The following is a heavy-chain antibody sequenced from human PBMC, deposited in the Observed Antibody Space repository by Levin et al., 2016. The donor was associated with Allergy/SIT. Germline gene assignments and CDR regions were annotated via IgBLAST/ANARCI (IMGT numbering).Heavy chain of an antibody. D-gene: IGHD4-23*01. Sequence: SETLSLTCTVSGDSISNSYWCWIRQPPGKGLEWIGSINYAGSTNYNPSLKSRVTISVDTSRNQFSLKLSSVTAADTAVFYCARGRLGYGGNSALDFWGQGTPVAVSS. V-gene: IGHV4-59*01. CDR3: ARGRLGYGGNSALDF. J-gene: IGHJ4*02. CDR2: INYAGST. CDR1: GDSISNSY.